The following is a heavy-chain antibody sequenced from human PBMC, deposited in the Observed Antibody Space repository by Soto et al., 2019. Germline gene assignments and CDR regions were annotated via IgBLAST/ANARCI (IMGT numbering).Heavy chain of an antibody. Sequence: QVHLQESGPGLVKPSGTLSLICVVSGDSLKTDHWWTWVRQPPGKGLEWIGEIYDGGDTIYNPSLESRLTLSVDKSKRQFSLRMTSVTAADTATYYCAGAVGRRTVPDHWGQGTLVTVSS. V-gene: IGHV4-4*02. CDR1: GDSLKTDHW. CDR3: AGAVGRRTVPDH. D-gene: IGHD1-1*01. CDR2: IYDGGDT. J-gene: IGHJ4*02.